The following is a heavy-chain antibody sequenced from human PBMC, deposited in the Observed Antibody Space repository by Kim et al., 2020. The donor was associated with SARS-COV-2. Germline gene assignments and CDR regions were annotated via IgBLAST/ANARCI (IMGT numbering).Heavy chain of an antibody. V-gene: IGHV1-69*06. CDR1: GGTFSSYA. J-gene: IGHJ6*02. CDR3: AREGFSSSIGYYYYGMDV. D-gene: IGHD6-6*01. Sequence: SVKVSCKASGGTFSSYAISWVRQAPGQGLEWMGGIIPIFGTANYAQKFQGRVTITADKSTSTAYMELSSLRSEDTAVYYCAREGFSSSIGYYYYGMDVWGQGTTVTVSS. CDR2: IIPIFGTA.